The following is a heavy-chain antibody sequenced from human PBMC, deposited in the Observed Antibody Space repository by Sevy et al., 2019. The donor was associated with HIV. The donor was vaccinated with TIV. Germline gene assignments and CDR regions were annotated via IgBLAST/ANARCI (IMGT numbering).Heavy chain of an antibody. Sequence: GGSLRLSCAASGFTFSSYAMSWVRQAPGKGLEWVSAISGSGGSTYYEDSVKGRFTISRDNSKNTLYLQMNSRRAEYTALYYCAKVTKGAAAGPYYYYYGMDVWGQGTTVTVSS. CDR1: GFTFSSYA. J-gene: IGHJ6*02. V-gene: IGHV3-23*01. D-gene: IGHD6-13*01. CDR3: AKVTKGAAAGPYYYYYGMDV. CDR2: ISGSGGST.